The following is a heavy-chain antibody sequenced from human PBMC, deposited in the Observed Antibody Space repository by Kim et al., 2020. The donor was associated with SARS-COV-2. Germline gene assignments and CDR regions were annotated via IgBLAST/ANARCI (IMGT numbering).Heavy chain of an antibody. V-gene: IGHV6-1*01. J-gene: IGHJ4*02. Sequence: DYAVSVKSRITINPDTSKNQFSLQLNSVTPEDTAVYYCARVGGWSTGLDYWGQGTLVTVSS. D-gene: IGHD6-19*01. CDR3: ARVGGWSTGLDY.